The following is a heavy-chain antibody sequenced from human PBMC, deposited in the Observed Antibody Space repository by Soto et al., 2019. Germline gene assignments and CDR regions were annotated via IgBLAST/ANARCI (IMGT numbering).Heavy chain of an antibody. V-gene: IGHV4-31*03. CDR2: IFYSGTT. J-gene: IGHJ4*02. CDR3: ARSDHYYYDSSGYWDY. CDR1: GGSISSGGYY. Sequence: LSLTCTVSGGSISSGGYYWSWIRQHPGKGLEWIGYIFYSGTTYYNPSPKSRVTISVDTSKNQFSLKLSSVTAADTAVYYCARSDHYYYDSSGYWDYWGQGTLVTVSS. D-gene: IGHD3-22*01.